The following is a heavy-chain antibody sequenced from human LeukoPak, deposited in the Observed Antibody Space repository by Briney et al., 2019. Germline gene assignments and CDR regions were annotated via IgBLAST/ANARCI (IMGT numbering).Heavy chain of an antibody. J-gene: IGHJ4*02. CDR1: GFTFSSYG. CDR2: ISYDGSNK. Sequence: TGGSLRLSCAASGFTFSSYGMHWVRQAPGKGLEWVAVISYDGSNKYYADSVKGRFTISRDNSKNTLYLQMNSLRAEDTAVYYCARGPKAAAGTGTVVYWGQGTLVTVSS. V-gene: IGHV3-30*03. CDR3: ARGPKAAAGTGTVVY. D-gene: IGHD6-13*01.